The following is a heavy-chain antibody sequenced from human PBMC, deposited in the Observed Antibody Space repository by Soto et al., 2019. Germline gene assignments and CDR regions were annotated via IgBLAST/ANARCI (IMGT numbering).Heavy chain of an antibody. D-gene: IGHD3-16*02. Sequence: QVQLVQSGAEVKKPGSSVKVSCKASGGTFSSYAISWVRQAPGQGLEWMGGIIPIFGTANYAQKFQGRVTITADESTSTAYMELSSLRSEDTAVYYCARAYDYDWGSYRYSDYYYGMDVWGQGTTVTVSS. CDR1: GGTFSSYA. CDR3: ARAYDYDWGSYRYSDYYYGMDV. CDR2: IIPIFGTA. V-gene: IGHV1-69*01. J-gene: IGHJ6*02.